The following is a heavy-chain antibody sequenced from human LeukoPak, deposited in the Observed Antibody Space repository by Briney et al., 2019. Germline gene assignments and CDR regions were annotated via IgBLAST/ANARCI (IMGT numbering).Heavy chain of an antibody. J-gene: IGHJ4*02. CDR1: GFTVSSNY. Sequence: GGSLRLSCAASGFTVSSNYMSWVRQVPGKGLEWVGRGRNRANGETTEYAASVRGRFTISRDDSRNLVYLQMNSLRSEDTAVYYCARSSSNGNHVFDYWGQGTTVTVSS. CDR2: GRNRANGETT. V-gene: IGHV3-72*01. D-gene: IGHD6-13*01. CDR3: ARSSSNGNHVFDY.